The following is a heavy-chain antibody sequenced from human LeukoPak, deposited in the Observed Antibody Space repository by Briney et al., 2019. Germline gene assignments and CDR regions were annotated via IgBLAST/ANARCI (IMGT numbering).Heavy chain of an antibody. V-gene: IGHV1-18*01. CDR2: ISAYNGNT. Sequence: ASVKVSCKASGYTFTSYGISWVRQAPGQGLEWMGWISAYNGNTNYAQKLQGRVTMTTDTSTSTAYMELRSLRSDDTAVYYCARGGIQLWFLESHPDNWFDPWGQGTLVTVSS. CDR3: ARGGIQLWFLESHPDNWFDP. D-gene: IGHD5-18*01. J-gene: IGHJ5*02. CDR1: GYTFTSYG.